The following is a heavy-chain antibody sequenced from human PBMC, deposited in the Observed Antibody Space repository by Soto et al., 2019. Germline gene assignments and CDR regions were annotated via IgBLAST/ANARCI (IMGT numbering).Heavy chain of an antibody. Sequence: SVKVSCKASGVTFSRQDMRWVRQAPGQGLEWMGGIIPIFGTPQYAEKFQDRVTITADESTSTAYMELSSLTSEDTAVYYCATNEGRDGYSFGYWGQGTLVTVSS. V-gene: IGHV1-69*13. CDR2: IIPIFGTP. CDR1: GVTFSRQD. J-gene: IGHJ4*02. CDR3: ATNEGRDGYSFGY. D-gene: IGHD5-12*01.